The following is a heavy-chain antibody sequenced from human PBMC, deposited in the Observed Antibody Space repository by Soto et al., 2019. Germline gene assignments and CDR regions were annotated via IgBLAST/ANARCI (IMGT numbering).Heavy chain of an antibody. CDR3: ARDTTNDYGDDTFDY. D-gene: IGHD4-17*01. Sequence: QVLLLQSGSEVKKAGSSVKVSCKASGDAFKSYAIHWVRQAPGQGLEYMGRIIPSYDRTKYAQKFQGRLTLTADMYTSTVYMELSSLRYEDTAVYYCARDTTNDYGDDTFDYWGQGTKVIVSS. CDR2: IIPSYDRT. J-gene: IGHJ4*02. CDR1: GDAFKSYA. V-gene: IGHV1-69*06.